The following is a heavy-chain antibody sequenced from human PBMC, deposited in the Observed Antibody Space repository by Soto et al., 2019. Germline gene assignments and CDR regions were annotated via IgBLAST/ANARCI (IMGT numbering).Heavy chain of an antibody. Sequence: GGSLRLSCAASGFTFSSYGMHWVRQAPGKGLEWVAVIWYDGSNKYYADSVKGRFTISRDNSKNTLYLQMNSLRAEDTAVYYCARGCSGGSCYLRVNFDDWGQGTLVTVSS. CDR2: IWYDGSNK. CDR3: ARGCSGGSCYLRVNFDD. J-gene: IGHJ4*02. V-gene: IGHV3-33*01. CDR1: GFTFSSYG. D-gene: IGHD2-15*01.